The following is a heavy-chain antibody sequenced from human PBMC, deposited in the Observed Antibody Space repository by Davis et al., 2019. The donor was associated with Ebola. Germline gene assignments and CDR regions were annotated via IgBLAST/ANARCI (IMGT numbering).Heavy chain of an antibody. Sequence: ASVNVSCKASGYTFTSYAMHWVRQAPGQRLEWMGWISAYNCNTNYAQKLQGRVTMTTDTSTSTAYMELSSLRSEDTAVYYCAGGRDRLLWFGELEDWGQGTLVTVSS. V-gene: IGHV1-18*01. CDR1: GYTFTSYA. J-gene: IGHJ4*02. D-gene: IGHD3-10*01. CDR3: AGGRDRLLWFGELED. CDR2: ISAYNCNT.